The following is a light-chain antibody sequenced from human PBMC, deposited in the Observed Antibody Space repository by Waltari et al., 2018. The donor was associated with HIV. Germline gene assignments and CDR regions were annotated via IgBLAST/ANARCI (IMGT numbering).Light chain of an antibody. Sequence: PGARATLSCRASQSVSSYLAWYQQKPGQAPRLLIYDASNRATGIPARFSGSGSGTDFTLTISSLEPEDFAVYYCQQRSNWLTFGGGTKVEIK. CDR1: QSVSSY. V-gene: IGKV3-11*01. CDR2: DAS. J-gene: IGKJ4*01. CDR3: QQRSNWLT.